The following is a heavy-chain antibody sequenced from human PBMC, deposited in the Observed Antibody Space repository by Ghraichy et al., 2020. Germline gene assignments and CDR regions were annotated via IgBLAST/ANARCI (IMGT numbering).Heavy chain of an antibody. D-gene: IGHD4-17*01. V-gene: IGHV4-30-2*01. CDR3: ARGVTTVTRGFDY. CDR2: IYHSGST. Sequence: SLNISCAVSGGSISSGGYSWSWIRQPPGKGLEWIGYIYHSGSTYYNPSLKSRVTISVDRSKNQFSLKLSSVTAADTAVYYCARGVTTVTRGFDYWGQGTLVTVSS. CDR1: GGSISSGGYS. J-gene: IGHJ4*02.